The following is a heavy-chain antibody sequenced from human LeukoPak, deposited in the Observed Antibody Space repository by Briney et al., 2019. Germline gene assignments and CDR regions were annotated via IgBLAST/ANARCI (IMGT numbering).Heavy chain of an antibody. Sequence: SETLSLTCAVYGGSFSGYYWSWIRQPPGKGLEWIGEINHSGSTNYNPSLKSRVTMSVDTSKNHFSLNLSSLTAADTAVYFCARRGYYAVDVWGQGISVIVSS. V-gene: IGHV4-34*01. CDR3: ARRGYYAVDV. CDR2: INHSGST. CDR1: GGSFSGYY. D-gene: IGHD3-10*01. J-gene: IGHJ6*02.